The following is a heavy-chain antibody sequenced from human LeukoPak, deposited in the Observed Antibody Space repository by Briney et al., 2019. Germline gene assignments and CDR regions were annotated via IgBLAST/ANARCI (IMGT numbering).Heavy chain of an antibody. Sequence: GGSLRLSCAASGFTFSSYSMSWVRQAPGKGLEWVSGISGSGPYTFYTDSVKGRFTISRDSSKNTLYLQMNSLRAEDTALYYCAKHGYCSGISCFFDFWGQGTLVTVSS. CDR3: AKHGYCSGISCFFDF. D-gene: IGHD2-2*03. CDR2: ISGSGPYT. J-gene: IGHJ4*02. V-gene: IGHV3-23*01. CDR1: GFTFSSYS.